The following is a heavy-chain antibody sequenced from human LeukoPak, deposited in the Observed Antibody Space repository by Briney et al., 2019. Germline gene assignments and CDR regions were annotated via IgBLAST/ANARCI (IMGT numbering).Heavy chain of an antibody. J-gene: IGHJ3*02. D-gene: IGHD1-26*01. CDR1: GGSISSGGYY. Sequence: TTSETLSLTCTVSGGSISSGGYYWSWIRQHPGKGLEWIGYIYYSGSTYYNPSLKSRVTISVDTSKNQFSLKPSSATAADTAVYYCARDGGIVGARRPLNAFDIWGQGTMVTVSS. V-gene: IGHV4-31*03. CDR3: ARDGGIVGARRPLNAFDI. CDR2: IYYSGST.